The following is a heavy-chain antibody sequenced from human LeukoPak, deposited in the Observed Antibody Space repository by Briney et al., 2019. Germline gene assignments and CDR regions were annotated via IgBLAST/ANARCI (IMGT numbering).Heavy chain of an antibody. CDR3: ARDYSDGHNRRDAFDL. J-gene: IGHJ3*01. CDR2: INPKSGAT. D-gene: IGHD5-18*01. V-gene: IGHV1-2*02. Sequence: ASVRVSCKASGYSFSDFHIHWVRQAPGQGHEWMGWINPKSGATTYAERFRGRVTMTRDTSLNTVYLELASLYSDDTAVFYCARDYSDGHNRRDAFDLWGQGTTLIVSS. CDR1: GYSFSDFH.